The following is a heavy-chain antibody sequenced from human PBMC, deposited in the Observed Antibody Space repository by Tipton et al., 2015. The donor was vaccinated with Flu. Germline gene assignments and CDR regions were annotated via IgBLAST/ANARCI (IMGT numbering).Heavy chain of an antibody. CDR3: ANMPGIHRYFDL. J-gene: IGHJ2*01. D-gene: IGHD2-2*01. CDR1: EFIFSSYE. CDR2: ISSSGNII. Sequence: SLRLSCVASEFIFSSYEMNWVRQTPGRGLEWLSYISSSGNIIHYADSVKGRLIISRDNAKNSLYLQMNSLRVEDSAFYYCANMPGIHRYFDLWGRGTLVTVSS. V-gene: IGHV3-48*03.